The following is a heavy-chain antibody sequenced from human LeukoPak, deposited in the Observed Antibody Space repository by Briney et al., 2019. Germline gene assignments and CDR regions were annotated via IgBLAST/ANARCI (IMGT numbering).Heavy chain of an antibody. D-gene: IGHD6-19*01. CDR2: ISSSGSTI. CDR3: ARENRISSGWYVY. Sequence: GGSLRLSCAASGFTFSSYSMNWVRQAPGKGLEWVSYISSSGSTIYYADSVKGRFTISRDNAKNSLYLQMNSLRAEDTAVYYCARENRISSGWYVYWGQGTLVTVSS. J-gene: IGHJ4*02. CDR1: GFTFSSYS. V-gene: IGHV3-48*04.